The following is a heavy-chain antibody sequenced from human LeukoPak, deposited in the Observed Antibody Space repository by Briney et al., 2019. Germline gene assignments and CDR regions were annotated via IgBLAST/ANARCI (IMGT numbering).Heavy chain of an antibody. CDR2: IYYSGST. CDR1: GGSISSSSYY. Sequence: SETLSLTCTVSGGSISSSSYYWGWIRQPPGKGLEWIGSIYYSGSTNYNPSLKSRVTISVDTSKNQFSLKLSSVTAADTAVYYCARRLLRGYSYGYSSYYYYGMDVWGQGTTVTVSS. D-gene: IGHD5-18*01. J-gene: IGHJ6*02. V-gene: IGHV4-39*07. CDR3: ARRLLRGYSYGYSSYYYYGMDV.